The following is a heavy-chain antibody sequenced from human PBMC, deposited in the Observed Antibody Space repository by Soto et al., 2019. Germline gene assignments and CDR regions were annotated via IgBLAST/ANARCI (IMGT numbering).Heavy chain of an antibody. CDR3: TRPLGI. CDR1: GFTFSGSA. V-gene: IGHV3-73*01. J-gene: IGHJ3*02. Sequence: EVQLVESGGGLVQPGGSLKLSCAASGFTFSGSAMHWVRQASGKGLEWVGRIRSKANSYATAYAASVKGRFTISRDDSKTTAYLQMNSLKTEDPAVYYCTRPLGIWGQGTMVTVSS. CDR2: IRSKANSYAT.